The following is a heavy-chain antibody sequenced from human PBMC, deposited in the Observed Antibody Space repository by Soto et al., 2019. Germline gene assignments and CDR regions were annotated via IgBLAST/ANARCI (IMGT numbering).Heavy chain of an antibody. V-gene: IGHV4-39*01. D-gene: IGHD1-20*01. Sequence: SETLSLTCTVSSGSISVTNVFWGWVRQPPGKGLEWIGNVDYSGTAYFSPSLATRVTFHVDTSKNQFSLTLYSVTAADTAVYYCARITGRHLDYWGQGILVTVP. CDR3: ARITGRHLDY. CDR2: VDYSGTA. CDR1: SGSISVTNVF. J-gene: IGHJ4*02.